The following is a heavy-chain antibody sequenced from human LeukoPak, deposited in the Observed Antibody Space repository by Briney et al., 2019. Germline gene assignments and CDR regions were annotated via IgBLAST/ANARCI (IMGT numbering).Heavy chain of an antibody. J-gene: IGHJ6*02. Sequence: SETLSLTCAVYGGSFRVYYWIGIPGPPGKGLEGIGEINHSGSTNYNPSLKSRVTISVDTSKNQFSMKLSSVTDADTAVYYCARDQGRIIDYYYYGMDVWGQGTPVTVSS. CDR2: INHSGST. CDR3: ARDQGRIIDYYYYGMDV. D-gene: IGHD2-15*01. CDR1: GGSFRVYY. V-gene: IGHV4-34*01.